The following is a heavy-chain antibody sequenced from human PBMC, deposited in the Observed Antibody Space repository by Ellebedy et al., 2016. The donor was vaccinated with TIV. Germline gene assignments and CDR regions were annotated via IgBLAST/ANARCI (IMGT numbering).Heavy chain of an antibody. V-gene: IGHV3-74*01. CDR1: GFTFSSYW. D-gene: IGHD3-3*01. Sequence: GGSLRLSCAASGFTFSSYWMHWVRQAPGKGLVWVSRINTDGSSTSYADSVKGRSTISRDNAKNSLYLQMNTLGGEDTAVYYCSTVEWYRSDYWGQGTLVTVSS. CDR2: INTDGSST. CDR3: STVEWYRSDY. J-gene: IGHJ4*02.